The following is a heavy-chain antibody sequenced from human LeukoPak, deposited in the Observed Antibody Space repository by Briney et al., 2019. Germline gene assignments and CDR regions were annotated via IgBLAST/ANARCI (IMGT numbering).Heavy chain of an antibody. CDR3: ATDVTPYYYMDV. D-gene: IGHD3-16*02. CDR1: GFTFSDYY. V-gene: IGHV3-11*01. CDR2: ISSSGDTI. J-gene: IGHJ6*03. Sequence: GGSLRLSCAASGFTFSDYYMNWIRQAPGKGLEWVSYISSSGDTIYYADSVKGRFTISRDNAKNSLYLQMNSLRAEDTAVYYCATDVTPYYYMDVWGKGTTVTISS.